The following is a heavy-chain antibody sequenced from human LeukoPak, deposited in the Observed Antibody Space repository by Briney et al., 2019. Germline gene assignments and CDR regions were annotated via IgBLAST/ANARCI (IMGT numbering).Heavy chain of an antibody. CDR1: GGTFSSYA. Sequence: ASVKVSCKASGGTFSSYAISWVRQAPGQGLEWMGGIIPIFGTANYAQKFQGRVTITADESTSTAYMELSSLRSEDTAVYYRARDLTGYYYYYMDVWGKGTTVTVSS. CDR3: ARDLTGYYYYYMDV. D-gene: IGHD4/OR15-4a*01. V-gene: IGHV1-69*13. J-gene: IGHJ6*03. CDR2: IIPIFGTA.